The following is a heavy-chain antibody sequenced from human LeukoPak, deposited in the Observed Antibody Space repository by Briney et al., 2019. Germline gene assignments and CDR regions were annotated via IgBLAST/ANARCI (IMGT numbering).Heavy chain of an antibody. V-gene: IGHV4-39*01. CDR3: ARWIRGISITMVRGVIFYFDY. Sequence: SETLSLTCTVSGGSISSSSYYWGWIRQPPGKGLEWIGSIYYSGSTYYNPSLKSRVAISVDTSKNQFSLKLSSVTAADTAVYYCARWIRGISITMVRGVIFYFDYWGQGTLVTVS. CDR2: IYYSGST. D-gene: IGHD3-10*01. J-gene: IGHJ4*02. CDR1: GGSISSSSYY.